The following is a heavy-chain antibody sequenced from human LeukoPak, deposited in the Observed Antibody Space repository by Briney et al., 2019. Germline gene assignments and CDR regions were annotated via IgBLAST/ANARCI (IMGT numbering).Heavy chain of an antibody. CDR3: AKMKGHPLPKYYMDV. D-gene: IGHD1-26*01. CDR2: ISGSGDNT. Sequence: GSLRLSCAASGFTFSCFAMSWVRRTPGKGLEWVSGISGSGDNTLYADSVKGRFTISRDNSKNTLYLEMNSLRAEDTAIYYCAKMKGHPLPKYYMDVWGQGTTVTVSS. J-gene: IGHJ6*01. CDR1: GFTFSCFA. V-gene: IGHV3-23*01.